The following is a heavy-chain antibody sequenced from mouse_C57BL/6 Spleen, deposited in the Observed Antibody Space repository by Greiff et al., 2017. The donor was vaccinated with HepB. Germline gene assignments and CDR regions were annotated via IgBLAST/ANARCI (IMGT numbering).Heavy chain of an antibody. CDR2: IDPEDGET. V-gene: IGHV14-2*01. Sequence: EVKLMESGAELVKPGASVKLSCTASGFNIKDYYMHWVKQRTEQGLEWIGRIDPEDGETKYAPKFQGKATITADTSSNTAYLQLSSLTSEDTAVYYCAFYYGMNYYAMDYWGQGTSVTVSS. D-gene: IGHD1-1*02. J-gene: IGHJ4*01. CDR1: GFNIKDYY. CDR3: AFYYGMNYYAMDY.